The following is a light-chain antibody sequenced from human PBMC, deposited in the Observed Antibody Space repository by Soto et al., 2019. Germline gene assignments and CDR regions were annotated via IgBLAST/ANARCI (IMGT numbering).Light chain of an antibody. Sequence: DIQMTQSPSSLSASVGDRVTITCRASQSISSYLNWYQQKPGKAPKLLIYAASSFQSGVPSRFSGSGSGTDLTLTISSLQPAGFATYYCQQCYSNPYTCGQGTELESK. CDR2: AAS. V-gene: IGKV1-39*01. J-gene: IGKJ2*01. CDR1: QSISSY. CDR3: QQCYSNPYT.